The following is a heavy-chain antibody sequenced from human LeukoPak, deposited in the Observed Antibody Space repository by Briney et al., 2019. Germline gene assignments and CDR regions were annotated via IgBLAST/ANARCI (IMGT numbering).Heavy chain of an antibody. V-gene: IGHV4-39*07. Sequence: PSETLSLTCIVSGGSISSGAYYWAWIRQPPGKGLEWIVTINNSGSTFYNPSLKSRVTISVDTSKNHFSLRLTSVTAADTAVYYCAREGMVRGVISKGTDYWGQGTLVTVSS. CDR2: INNSGST. D-gene: IGHD3-10*01. CDR1: GGSISSGAYY. J-gene: IGHJ4*02. CDR3: AREGMVRGVISKGTDY.